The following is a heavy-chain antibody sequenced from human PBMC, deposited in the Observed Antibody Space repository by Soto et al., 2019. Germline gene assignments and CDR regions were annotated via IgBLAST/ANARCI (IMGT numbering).Heavy chain of an antibody. Sequence: SETLSLTCSFSGASISNFYCSWIRQSAGKGLEWIGRLYTSGTTDYDPSLKSRVTMSIDTSKNRVSLSLTSVTAADTAVYYCAKGGTYYFDSWGQGIVVTVSS. J-gene: IGHJ4*02. CDR3: AKGGTYYFDS. V-gene: IGHV4-4*07. D-gene: IGHD3-16*01. CDR1: GASISNFY. CDR2: LYTSGTT.